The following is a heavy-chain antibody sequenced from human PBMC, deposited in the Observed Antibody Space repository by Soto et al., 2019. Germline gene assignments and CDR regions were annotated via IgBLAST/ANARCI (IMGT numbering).Heavy chain of an antibody. CDR3: AKASGYSYGYDLGY. CDR2: ISGSGGST. J-gene: IGHJ4*02. Sequence: GGSLRLSCAASGFTFSSYAMSWVRQAPGKGLEWVSTISGSGGSTYYADSVKGRFTISRDNSKNTLYLQMNSLRAEDTAVYYCAKASGYSYGYDLGYWGQGTLVTVSS. CDR1: GFTFSSYA. D-gene: IGHD5-18*01. V-gene: IGHV3-23*01.